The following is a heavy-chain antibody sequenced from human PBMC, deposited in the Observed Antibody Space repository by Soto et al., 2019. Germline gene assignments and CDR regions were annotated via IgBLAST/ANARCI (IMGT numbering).Heavy chain of an antibody. Sequence: QVQLQESGPGLVKPSQTLSLTCTVSGGSISSGDYYWSWIRQPPGKGLEWIGYIYYSGSTYYNPSLKSRVTISVDTSKNQFSLKLSSVTAADTAVYYCARDDYGDYGAYYYYGMDVWGQGTTVTVSS. V-gene: IGHV4-30-4*01. CDR1: GGSISSGDYY. J-gene: IGHJ6*02. D-gene: IGHD4-17*01. CDR3: ARDDYGDYGAYYYYGMDV. CDR2: IYYSGST.